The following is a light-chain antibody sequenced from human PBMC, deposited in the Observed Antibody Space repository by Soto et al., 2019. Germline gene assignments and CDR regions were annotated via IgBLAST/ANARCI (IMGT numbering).Light chain of an antibody. CDR3: QHYNNWPPLT. CDR1: QSVSSN. V-gene: IGKV3-15*01. Sequence: EIVMTQSPATLSVSPWERATLSCRASQSVSSNLAWFQQKPGQAPRLLLYGASTRATGIPARFSGSGSWTEFTLTISSLQSADFAVYYCQHYNNWPPLTFGGGTKVDIK. CDR2: GAS. J-gene: IGKJ4*01.